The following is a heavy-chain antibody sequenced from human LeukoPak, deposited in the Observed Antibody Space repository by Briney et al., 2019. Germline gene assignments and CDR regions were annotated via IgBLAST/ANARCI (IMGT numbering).Heavy chain of an antibody. J-gene: IGHJ5*02. D-gene: IGHD2-2*01. CDR3: ARDGLFVVVPAATQGWFDP. V-gene: IGHV3-33*01. Sequence: GGSLRLSCAASGFTFSSYGMHWLRQAPGKGLEWVAVIWYDGSNKYYADSVKGRFTISRDNSKNTLYLQMNSLRAEDTAVYYCARDGLFVVVPAATQGWFDPWGQGTLVTVSS. CDR2: IWYDGSNK. CDR1: GFTFSSYG.